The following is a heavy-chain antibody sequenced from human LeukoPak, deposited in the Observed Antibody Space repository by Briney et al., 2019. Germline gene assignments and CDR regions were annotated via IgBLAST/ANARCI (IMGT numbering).Heavy chain of an antibody. CDR2: INPNSGGT. Sequence: ASVKVSCKASGYTFIGYFIHWVRQAPGQGLEWMGWINPNSGGTKYAQMFQGRVTMTRDTSISTAYMEVSRLRSEDTAVYFCARVFHPYYYDSRGYKVVSDYYYYYMDVWGKGTTVTVSS. J-gene: IGHJ6*03. CDR3: ARVFHPYYYDSRGYKVVSDYYYYYMDV. CDR1: GYTFIGYF. D-gene: IGHD3-22*01. V-gene: IGHV1-2*02.